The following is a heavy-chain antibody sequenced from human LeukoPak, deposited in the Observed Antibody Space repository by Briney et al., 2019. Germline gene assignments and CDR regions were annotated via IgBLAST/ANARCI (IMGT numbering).Heavy chain of an antibody. D-gene: IGHD3-10*02. J-gene: IGHJ5*02. CDR1: GYTFTDYY. CDR2: INPNSGGT. V-gene: IGHV1-2*02. CDR3: ARDNLVRGGRQTGFDP. Sequence: GASVKVSCKASGYTFTDYYIHWVRQAPGQGLEWMGCINPNSGGTNYAQKFQGRVTMTRDTSINTAYMELSRLISDDTAVYYCARDNLVRGGRQTGFDPWGQGTLVTVSS.